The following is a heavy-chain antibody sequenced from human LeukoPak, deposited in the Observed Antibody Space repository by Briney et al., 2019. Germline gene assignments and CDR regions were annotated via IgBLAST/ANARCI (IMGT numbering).Heavy chain of an antibody. D-gene: IGHD3-3*01. J-gene: IGHJ4*02. Sequence: PGGSLRLSCAASGFTFSSYAMSWVRQAPGKGLEWVSAISGSGGSTYYADSVKGRFTISRDNSKNTLYLQMNRLRAEDTAVYYCAKVVREIKWSVDPGPFDYWGQGTLVTVSS. CDR2: ISGSGGST. V-gene: IGHV3-23*01. CDR3: AKVVREIKWSVDPGPFDY. CDR1: GFTFSSYA.